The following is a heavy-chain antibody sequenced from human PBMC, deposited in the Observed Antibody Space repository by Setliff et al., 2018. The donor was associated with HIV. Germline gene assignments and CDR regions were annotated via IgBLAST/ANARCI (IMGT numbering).Heavy chain of an antibody. V-gene: IGHV3-48*03. CDR3: ARRERAYYYDSSGSVNDY. J-gene: IGHJ4*02. Sequence: GGSLRLSCAASGFIFSSYEMNWVRRAPGKGLEWVSYISSSGSPIHYADAVKGRFTISRDNAKHFLYLQMNSLRAEDTALYYCARRERAYYYDSSGSVNDYWGQGTLVTVSS. CDR2: ISSSGSPI. D-gene: IGHD3-22*01. CDR1: GFIFSSYE.